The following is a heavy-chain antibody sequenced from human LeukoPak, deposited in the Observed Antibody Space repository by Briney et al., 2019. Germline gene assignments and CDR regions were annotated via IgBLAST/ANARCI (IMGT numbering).Heavy chain of an antibody. CDR2: ISSSSSYI. CDR1: GFTFSSYS. V-gene: IGHV3-21*01. D-gene: IGHD3-10*01. J-gene: IGHJ4*02. CDR3: ARYYGSGSFDY. Sequence: GGSLRLSCAASGFTFSSYSMNWVRQAPGKGLAWVSSISSSSSYIYYADSMKGRFTISRDNAKNSLYLQMNRLRAEDTAVYYCARYYGSGSFDYWGQGTLVTVSS.